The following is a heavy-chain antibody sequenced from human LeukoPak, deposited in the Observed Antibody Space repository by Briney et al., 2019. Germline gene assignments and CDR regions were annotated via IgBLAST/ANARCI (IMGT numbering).Heavy chain of an antibody. D-gene: IGHD1-14*01. CDR1: GYTLTELS. Sequence: GASVKVSCKVSGYTLTELSMHWGRQAPGRGREGMGGFDPEDGETIYAQKFQGRVTMTEDTSTDTAYMELSSLRSEDTAVYYCVVGITGVWGQGTLVTVSS. V-gene: IGHV1-24*01. J-gene: IGHJ4*02. CDR2: FDPEDGET. CDR3: VVGITGV.